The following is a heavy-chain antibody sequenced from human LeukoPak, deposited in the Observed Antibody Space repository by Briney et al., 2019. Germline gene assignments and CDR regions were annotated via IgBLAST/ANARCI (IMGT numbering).Heavy chain of an antibody. D-gene: IGHD6-13*01. CDR1: GVSISSYY. Sequence: SETLCLTCTVSGVSISSYYWNWIRQPPGKGLEWIGYIYYSGSTNYNPSLKSRVTISVDTSKNQFSLKLSSVTAADTAVYYCARVIIAAAGTFNYYYMDVWGKGTTVTVSS. CDR3: ARVIIAAAGTFNYYYMDV. V-gene: IGHV4-59*01. J-gene: IGHJ6*03. CDR2: IYYSGST.